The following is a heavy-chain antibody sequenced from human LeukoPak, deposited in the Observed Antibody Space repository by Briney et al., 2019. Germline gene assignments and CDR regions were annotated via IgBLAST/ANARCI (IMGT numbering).Heavy chain of an antibody. J-gene: IGHJ5*02. CDR3: ARDNSARDEAWWFNP. CDR1: GYTFTSNY. CDR2: ISPSGGST. V-gene: IGHV1-46*01. D-gene: IGHD5-24*01. Sequence: ASVKVSCKAFGYTFTSNYMHWVRQAPGQGPEWMGVISPSGGSTAYAQKFQGRVTLTRDMSTSTDYLELSSLRSEDTAVYYCARDNSARDEAWWFNPWGQGTLVTVSS.